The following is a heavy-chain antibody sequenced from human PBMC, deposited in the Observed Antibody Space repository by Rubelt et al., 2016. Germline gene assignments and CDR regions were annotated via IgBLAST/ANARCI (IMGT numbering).Heavy chain of an antibody. CDR2: ISYDGSNR. Sequence: QLVESGGGVVQPGKSLRLSCAASGFTFSSYAMHWVRQAPGKGLEWVAVISYDGSNRYYTDSVKGQFAISRDNSKNTLYLQMNSLRPDDTAAYYCAREDGAHDAFDIWGQGTMVTVSS. CDR1: GFTFSSYA. D-gene: IGHD1-26*01. CDR3: AREDGAHDAFDI. J-gene: IGHJ3*02. V-gene: IGHV3-30*09.